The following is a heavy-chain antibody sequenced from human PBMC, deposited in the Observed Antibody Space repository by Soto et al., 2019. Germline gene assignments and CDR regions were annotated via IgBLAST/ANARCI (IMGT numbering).Heavy chain of an antibody. V-gene: IGHV1-3*01. CDR1: GYTFTSYA. D-gene: IGHD1-26*01. J-gene: IGHJ2*01. CDR2: INAGNGNT. CDR3: ARGGSLYWYFDL. Sequence: QVPLVQSGAEVKKPGASVTVSCKASGYTFTSYAMHWVRQAPGQRLEWMGWINAGNGNTKYSQKFQGRVTITSDTSASTAYMELSSLRSEDTAVYYCARGGSLYWYFDLWGRGTLVTVSS.